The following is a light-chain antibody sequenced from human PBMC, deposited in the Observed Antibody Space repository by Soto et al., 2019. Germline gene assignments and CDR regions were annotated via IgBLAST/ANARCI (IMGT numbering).Light chain of an antibody. J-gene: IGKJ2*01. CDR1: QSVSSSY. V-gene: IGKV3-20*01. CDR3: QQYGSSPYT. Sequence: EIVLTQSPGTLSLSPGERATLSCRASQSVSSSYLAWYQQKPGQAPLLLIYGASSRATGIADRFSSSGCGTDFTLTISRLEPEDFAVYYCQQYGSSPYTFGQGTKLEIK. CDR2: GAS.